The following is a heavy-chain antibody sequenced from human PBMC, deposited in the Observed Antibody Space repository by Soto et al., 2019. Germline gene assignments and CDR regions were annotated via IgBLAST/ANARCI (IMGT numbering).Heavy chain of an antibody. CDR3: ARGSTNYYYYFGMDV. CDR1: GFTFSSYW. Sequence: GGSLRLSCAASGFTFSSYWMHWVRQAPGKGLVWVSRINSDGSSTSYADSVKGRFTISRDNAKNTLYLQMNSLRAEDTAVYYCARGSTNYYYYFGMDVWGQGTTVTVSS. CDR2: INSDGSST. D-gene: IGHD5-12*01. J-gene: IGHJ6*02. V-gene: IGHV3-74*01.